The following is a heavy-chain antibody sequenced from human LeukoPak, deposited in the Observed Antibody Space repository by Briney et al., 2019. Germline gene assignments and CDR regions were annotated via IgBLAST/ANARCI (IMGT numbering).Heavy chain of an antibody. D-gene: IGHD2-15*01. CDR1: GYTFTSYY. CDR3: ARGAKPVVVVAAGPGY. J-gene: IGHJ4*02. Sequence: ASVKVSCKASGYTFTSYYMHWVRQAPGRGLEWMGIINPSGGSTSYAQKFQGRVTMTRDTSTSTVYMELSSLRSEDTAVYYCARGAKPVVVVAAGPGYWGQGTLVTVSS. CDR2: INPSGGST. V-gene: IGHV1-46*01.